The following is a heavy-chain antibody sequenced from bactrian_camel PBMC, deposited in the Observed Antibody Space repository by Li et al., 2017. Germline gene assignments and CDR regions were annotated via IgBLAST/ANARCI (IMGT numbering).Heavy chain of an antibody. D-gene: IGHD5*01. V-gene: IGHV3S40*01. J-gene: IGHJ7*01. Sequence: VQLVESGGALVQPGGSLRLSCAASGFTLGGYEYNMNWVRQAPGKGLEWVSTINRAGDNTYYADSVKGRFTISRDNAKNTMYLQMYSLKSEDTAVYFCAASRSGPLHWYGMDYWGKGTQVTVS. CDR2: INRAGDNT. CDR1: GFTLGGYEYN.